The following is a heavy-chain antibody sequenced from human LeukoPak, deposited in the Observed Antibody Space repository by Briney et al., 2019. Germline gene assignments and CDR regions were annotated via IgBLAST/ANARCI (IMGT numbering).Heavy chain of an antibody. CDR2: ISSTANTM. Sequence: PGGSLRLSCAASGFTFSDYEMNWVRQAPGKGLEWVACISSTANTMYYLDSVKGRFTISRDTAKSSLYLQMSSLRAEDTAIYFCARATTYDGDNWFDPWGQGTLVTVSS. V-gene: IGHV3-48*03. D-gene: IGHD3-3*01. J-gene: IGHJ5*02. CDR3: ARATTYDGDNWFDP. CDR1: GFTFSDYE.